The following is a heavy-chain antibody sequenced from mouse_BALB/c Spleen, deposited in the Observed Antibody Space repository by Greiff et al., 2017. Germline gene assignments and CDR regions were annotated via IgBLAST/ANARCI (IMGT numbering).Heavy chain of an antibody. V-gene: IGHV5-17*02. CDR2: ISSGSSTI. CDR1: GFTFSSFG. CDR3: ARSYGNYVGWYFDV. J-gene: IGHJ1*01. Sequence: DVQLVESGGGLVQPGGSRKLSCAASGFTFSSFGMHWVRQAPEKGLEWVAYISSGSSTIYYADTVKGRFTISRDNPKNTLFLQMTSLRSEDTAMYYCARSYGNYVGWYFDVWGAGTTVTVSS. D-gene: IGHD2-10*02.